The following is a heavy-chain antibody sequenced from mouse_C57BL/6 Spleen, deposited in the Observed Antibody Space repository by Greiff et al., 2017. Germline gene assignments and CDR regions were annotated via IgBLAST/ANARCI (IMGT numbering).Heavy chain of an antibody. Sequence: VQLKESGPELVQPGASVKLSCKASGYTFTSYDINWVKQRPGQGLEWIGWIYPRDGSTKYNEMFKGKATLTVDTSSSTAYMQLHSLTSEDSAVYFCAREDYYGSSSFDDWGKGTTLTVSS. V-gene: IGHV1-85*01. CDR1: GYTFTSYD. CDR2: IYPRDGST. D-gene: IGHD1-1*01. CDR3: AREDYYGSSSFDD. J-gene: IGHJ2*01.